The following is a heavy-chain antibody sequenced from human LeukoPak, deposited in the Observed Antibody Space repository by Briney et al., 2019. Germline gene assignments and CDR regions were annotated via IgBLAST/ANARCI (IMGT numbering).Heavy chain of an antibody. CDR2: ISYEGGTQ. J-gene: IGHJ5*02. CDR1: GVTLSPYG. CDR3: AKEGTPQVSTWYDL. D-gene: IGHD3-10*01. Sequence: GGSLRLSCAASGVTLSPYGMHRVRQAPGEGLEWGAVISYEGGTQHYADSVKGRFIISRDNPRNTLYLQMKILRTEDTAVYYCAKEGTPQVSTWYDLWGQGTQVIVSS. V-gene: IGHV3-30*18.